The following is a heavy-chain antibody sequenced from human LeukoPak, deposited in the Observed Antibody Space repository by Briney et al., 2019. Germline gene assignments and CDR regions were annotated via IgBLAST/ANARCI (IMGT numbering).Heavy chain of an antibody. Sequence: GGSLRLSCAASGFTFSNYEMNWVRQAPGKGLEWVSYISSSGSPIYYADSVKGRFTISRDNAKNSLYLQMNSLRAEDTAVYYCAREVGATVIDYWGQGTLVTVSS. V-gene: IGHV3-48*03. CDR1: GFTFSNYE. J-gene: IGHJ4*02. D-gene: IGHD1-26*01. CDR3: AREVGATVIDY. CDR2: ISSSGSPI.